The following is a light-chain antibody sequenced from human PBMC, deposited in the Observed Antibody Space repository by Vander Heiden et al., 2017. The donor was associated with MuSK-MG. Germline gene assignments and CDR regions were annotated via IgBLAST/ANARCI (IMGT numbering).Light chain of an antibody. J-gene: IGKJ1*01. CDR2: AAS. CDR3: QQSYSTPRT. CDR1: QSISSY. V-gene: IGKV1-39*01. Sequence: IHITHSPSSLSASVGDIVTITCRASQSISSYLNWYQQKPGKAPKLLIYAASSLQSGVPSRFSGSGSGTDFTLTISSLQPEDFATYYCQQSYSTPRTFGQGTKVEIK.